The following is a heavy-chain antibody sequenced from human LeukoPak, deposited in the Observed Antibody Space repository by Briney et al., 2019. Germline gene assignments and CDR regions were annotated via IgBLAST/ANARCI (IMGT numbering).Heavy chain of an antibody. CDR2: ISYDGSNK. Sequence: GRSLRLSCAASGFTFSGMHWVRQAPGKGLEWVAVISYDGSNKYYADSEKGRFTISRDNSKNTLYLQMNSLRAEDTAVYYCAKVGGQWLVPYFDYWGQGTLVTVSS. CDR3: AKVGGQWLVPYFDY. V-gene: IGHV3-30*18. CDR1: GFTFSG. D-gene: IGHD6-19*01. J-gene: IGHJ4*02.